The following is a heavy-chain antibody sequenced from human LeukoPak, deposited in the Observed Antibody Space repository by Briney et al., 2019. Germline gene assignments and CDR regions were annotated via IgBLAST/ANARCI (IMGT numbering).Heavy chain of an antibody. J-gene: IGHJ4*02. V-gene: IGHV1-2*02. CDR1: GYTFTGYY. Sequence: GASVKVSCKASGYTFTGYYIYWVRQAPGQGLEWMGWINPNSSGTNYAQKFQGRVTMTREMSISTAYMERSRLRSDDTAVYYCARGQQLASNWGQGTLVTVSS. D-gene: IGHD6-13*01. CDR3: ARGQQLASN. CDR2: INPNSSGT.